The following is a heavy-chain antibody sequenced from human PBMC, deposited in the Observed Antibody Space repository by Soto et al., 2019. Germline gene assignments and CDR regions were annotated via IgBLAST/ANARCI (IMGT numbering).Heavy chain of an antibody. V-gene: IGHV3-23*01. CDR1: GFTFSTYA. J-gene: IGHJ4*02. Sequence: EVQLLESGGKLVQPGGSLTLSCAASGFTFSTYAMAWVRQAPGKGLGWVSGVSASGLNTDYADPVKGRFYISRDNSKNTVARHGNSLRAEDTALYYWARDRPRGTSGYFFDYWGQGARVSVSS. CDR2: VSASGLNT. CDR3: ARDRPRGTSGYFFDY. D-gene: IGHD3-16*01.